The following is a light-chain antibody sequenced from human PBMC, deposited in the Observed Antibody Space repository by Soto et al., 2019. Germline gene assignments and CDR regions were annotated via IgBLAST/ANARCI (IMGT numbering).Light chain of an antibody. J-gene: IGLJ1*01. CDR2: SDN. CDR1: SSNIGTYI. V-gene: IGLV1-44*01. Sequence: QSVLTQPPSASGTPGQQVTISCSGRSSNIGTYIVSWYQQFPGTAPRLLIYSDNQRPSGVPDRFSASKSGASAALAISGLQSEYEADFYCAAYDVSLNGCVFCTGTKLTVL. CDR3: AAYDVSLNGCV.